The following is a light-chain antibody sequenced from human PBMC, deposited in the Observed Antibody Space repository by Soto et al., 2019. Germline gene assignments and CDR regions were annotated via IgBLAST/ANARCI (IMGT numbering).Light chain of an antibody. J-gene: IGKJ3*01. CDR2: DAS. CDR3: QQYDGLPPA. Sequence: DIQLTQSPSSLSASVGDRVTITCRSSQDVNNYLNWYQLKPGKAPKLLIYDASKLVRGVPSRFSGSGSGTDFTFTISTLQPEDFATYYCQQYDGLPPAFCTGTKVDI. V-gene: IGKV1-33*01. CDR1: QDVNNY.